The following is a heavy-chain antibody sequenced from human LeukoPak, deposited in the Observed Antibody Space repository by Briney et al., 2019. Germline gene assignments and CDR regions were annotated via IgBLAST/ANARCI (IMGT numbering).Heavy chain of an antibody. D-gene: IGHD4-17*01. Sequence: PSETLSLTCAVYGGSFSGYYWSWIRQPPGKGLEWIGEINHSGSTNYNPSLKSRVTISVDTSKNQFSLKLSSVTAADTAVYYCASGGDYLYYFDYWGQGTLVTVSS. CDR2: INHSGST. V-gene: IGHV4-34*01. J-gene: IGHJ4*02. CDR1: GGSFSGYY. CDR3: ASGGDYLYYFDY.